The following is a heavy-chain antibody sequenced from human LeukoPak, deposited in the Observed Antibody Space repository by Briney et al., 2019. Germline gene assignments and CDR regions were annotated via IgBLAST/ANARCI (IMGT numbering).Heavy chain of an antibody. V-gene: IGHV4-34*01. CDR3: AKRNWGSGDFDY. J-gene: IGHJ4*02. D-gene: IGHD7-27*01. Sequence: SETLSLTCAVYGGSFSGYYWSWIRQPPGKGLEWIGEINHSGSTNYSPSLKSRVTISVDTSKNQFSLKLSSVTAADTAVYYCAKRNWGSGDFDYWGQGTLVTVSS. CDR1: GGSFSGYY. CDR2: INHSGST.